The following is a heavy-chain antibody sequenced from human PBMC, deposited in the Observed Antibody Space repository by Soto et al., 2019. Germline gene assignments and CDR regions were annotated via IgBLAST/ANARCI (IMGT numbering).Heavy chain of an antibody. CDR1: GGSISSYY. J-gene: IGHJ6*02. V-gene: IGHV4-59*01. CDR2: IYYSGST. Sequence: NPSETLSLTCTVSGGSISSYYWSWIRQPPGKGLEWIGYIYYSGSTNYNPSLKSRVTISVDTSKNQFSLKLSSVTAADTAVYYCARDRGSSGWYGGYYGMDVWGQGTTVTVSS. D-gene: IGHD6-19*01. CDR3: ARDRGSSGWYGGYYGMDV.